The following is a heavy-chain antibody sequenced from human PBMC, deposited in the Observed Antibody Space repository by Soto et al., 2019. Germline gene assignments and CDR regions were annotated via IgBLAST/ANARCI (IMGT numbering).Heavy chain of an antibody. CDR1: GYSFTDYH. D-gene: IGHD2-8*01. CDR2: INPKSGGT. CDR3: ARGHSTDCSNGVCSFFYNHEMDV. J-gene: IGHJ6*02. V-gene: IGHV1-2*04. Sequence: GAAVKVSCKASGYSFTDYHIHWVQQAPGQGLEWLGRINPKSGGTSTAQKFQGWVTMTRDRSISTVYMELTRLRSDDTAVYFCARGHSTDCSNGVCSFFYNHEMDVWGQGTTVTSP.